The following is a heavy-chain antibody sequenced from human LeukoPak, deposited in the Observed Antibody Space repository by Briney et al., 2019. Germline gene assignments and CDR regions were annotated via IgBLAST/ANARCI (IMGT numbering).Heavy chain of an antibody. CDR1: GFTFRSYW. V-gene: IGHV3-74*01. CDR3: ARGPSWFDP. Sequence: GGPLRLSCAASGFTFRSYWMHWVRQPPGKGLVWVSRVSPDGTNTDYADSLKGRFTISRDNAKNTLYLQMNSLRVEDTAVYYCARGPSWFDPWGQGTLVTVSS. J-gene: IGHJ5*02. CDR2: VSPDGTNT.